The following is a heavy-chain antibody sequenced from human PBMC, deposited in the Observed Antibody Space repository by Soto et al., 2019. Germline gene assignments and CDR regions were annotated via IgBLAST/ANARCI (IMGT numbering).Heavy chain of an antibody. CDR1: GFNVSDYD. Sequence: PGGSLSLSCAGSGFNVSDYDMHWVRQAPGRGPEWLALISFNGINTYYADSVKGRFPISRDNSKNTLYLQMNSLRAEDTAVYYCAKLAAAGTHPDHWGQGTLVTVSS. J-gene: IGHJ4*02. CDR2: ISFNGINT. D-gene: IGHD6-13*01. CDR3: AKLAAAGTHPDH. V-gene: IGHV3-30-3*02.